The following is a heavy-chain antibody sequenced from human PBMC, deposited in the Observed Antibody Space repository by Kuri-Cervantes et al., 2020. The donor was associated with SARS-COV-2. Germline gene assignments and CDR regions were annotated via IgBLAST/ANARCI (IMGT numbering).Heavy chain of an antibody. CDR3: ATYSSSSWHFDY. CDR1: GFTFTSSA. D-gene: IGHD6-6*01. Sequence: SVKVSCKASGFTFTSSAMQWVRQARGQRLEWIGWIVVGSGNTNYAQKFQERVTITRGMSTSTAYMELSSLRSEDTAVYYCATYSSSSWHFDYWGQGTLVTVSS. J-gene: IGHJ4*02. V-gene: IGHV1-58*02. CDR2: IVVGSGNT.